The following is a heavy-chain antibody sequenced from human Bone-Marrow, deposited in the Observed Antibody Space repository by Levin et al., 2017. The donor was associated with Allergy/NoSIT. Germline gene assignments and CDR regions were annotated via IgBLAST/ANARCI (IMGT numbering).Heavy chain of an antibody. CDR2: ISSSSSYI. D-gene: IGHD6-19*01. CDR3: ALSGSGRLSAFDL. J-gene: IGHJ3*01. CDR1: GFTISPYS. V-gene: IGHV3-21*01. Sequence: GGSLRLSCGASGFTISPYSMNWVRQAPGKGLEWVSFISSSSSYIYYADAVKARFTISRDNAKNSLYLQMNSLRAEDTALYYCALSGSGRLSAFDLWGQGTMVAVSS.